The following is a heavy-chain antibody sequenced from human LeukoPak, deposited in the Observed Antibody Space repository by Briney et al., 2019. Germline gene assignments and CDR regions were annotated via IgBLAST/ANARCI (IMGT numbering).Heavy chain of an antibody. Sequence: SETLSLTCTVSGGSISSYYWSWIRRPPGKGLEWIGYIYYSGSTNYNPSLKSRVTISVDTSKNQFSLKLSSVTAADTAVYYCARLEETDYFDYWGQGTLVTVSS. V-gene: IGHV4-59*01. CDR2: IYYSGST. CDR1: GGSISSYY. J-gene: IGHJ4*02. CDR3: ARLEETDYFDY.